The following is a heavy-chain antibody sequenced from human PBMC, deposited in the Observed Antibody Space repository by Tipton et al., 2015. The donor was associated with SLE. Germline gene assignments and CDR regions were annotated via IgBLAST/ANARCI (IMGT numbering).Heavy chain of an antibody. D-gene: IGHD3-10*01. Sequence: TLSLTCTVSGGSISSYYWTWIRQPPGKGLEWIGEIERFGSTNYSPSLKSRVTISVDTSKSQFSLKVNSVTAADTAVYYCARDSGGSDVWGQGTTVTVSS. CDR2: IERFGST. CDR1: GGSISSYY. V-gene: IGHV4-59*01. CDR3: ARDSGGSDV. J-gene: IGHJ6*02.